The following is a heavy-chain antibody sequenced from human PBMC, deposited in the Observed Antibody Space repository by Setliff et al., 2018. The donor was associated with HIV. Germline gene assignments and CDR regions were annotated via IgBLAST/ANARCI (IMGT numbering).Heavy chain of an antibody. CDR1: AYTFTAYY. D-gene: IGHD2-15*01. V-gene: IGHV1-2*02. CDR2: INPNSGGT. CDR3: ARDLAYCSGGSCYRPLIYYFYYMDV. Sequence: ASVKVSCKASAYTFTAYYIHWVRQAPGQGLEWMGWINPNSGGTNYAQKFQGRVTMTRDTSISTTYMELSRLTSDDTATYYCARDLAYCSGGSCYRPLIYYFYYMDVWGKGTTVTVSS. J-gene: IGHJ6*03.